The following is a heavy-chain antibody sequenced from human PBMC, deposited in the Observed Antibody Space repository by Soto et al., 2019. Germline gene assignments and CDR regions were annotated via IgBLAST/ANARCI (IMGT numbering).Heavy chain of an antibody. Sequence: PSETLSLTCNVSGDSMTKYSWSWIRQPAGKGLEWIGRIYTSGSTNYNPSLKSRVTMSIDTSNNHFSLSLKSVTAADTAMYYCARTVGAAYYFDFWGQGARVTVSS. CDR2: IYTSGST. D-gene: IGHD1-26*01. CDR1: GDSMTKYS. CDR3: ARTVGAAYYFDF. J-gene: IGHJ4*02. V-gene: IGHV4-4*07.